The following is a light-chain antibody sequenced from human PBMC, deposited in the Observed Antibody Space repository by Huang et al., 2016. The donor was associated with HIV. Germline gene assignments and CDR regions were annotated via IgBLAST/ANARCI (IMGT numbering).Light chain of an antibody. V-gene: IGKV4-1*01. J-gene: IGKJ3*01. CDR1: HSLLNSPTRKNY. Sequence: DIVMTQSPDFLAVSLGERATISFKSSHSLLNSPTRKNYLAWYQQNPGQPPKLLIYWASVRESGVPDRFIGSGSGTDFTLTITSLQAEDVAVYFCQQYFFSPMTFGPGTKVDI. CDR3: QQYFFSPMT. CDR2: WAS.